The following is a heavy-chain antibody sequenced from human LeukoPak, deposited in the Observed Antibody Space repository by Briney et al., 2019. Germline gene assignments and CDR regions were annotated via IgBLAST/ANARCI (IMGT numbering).Heavy chain of an antibody. D-gene: IGHD6-13*01. CDR1: GFSFSDYG. Sequence: PGGSLRLSCAASGFSFSDYGMHWVRQAPGKGLDWVAFIRYDGTEKYYADSVKGRFTISRDNSKNTLYLQMNSLRAEDTAVYYCTRDWDSSSWYYYFDYWGQGTLVTVSS. J-gene: IGHJ4*02. CDR3: TRDWDSSSWYYYFDY. V-gene: IGHV3-30*02. CDR2: IRYDGTEK.